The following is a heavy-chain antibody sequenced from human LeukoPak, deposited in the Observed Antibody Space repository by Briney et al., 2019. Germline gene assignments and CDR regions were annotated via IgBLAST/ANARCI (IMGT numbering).Heavy chain of an antibody. CDR1: GYSFTSYW. CDR2: IYPGDSDT. D-gene: IGHD3-10*01. CDR3: ASSITMVRGVIANFDY. J-gene: IGHJ4*02. Sequence: GESLKISCKGSGYSFTSYWIGWVRQMPGKGLEWMGIIYPGDSDTRYSPSFQGQVTISADKSISTAYLQWCSLKASDTAMYYCASSITMVRGVIANFDYWGQGTLVTVSS. V-gene: IGHV5-51*01.